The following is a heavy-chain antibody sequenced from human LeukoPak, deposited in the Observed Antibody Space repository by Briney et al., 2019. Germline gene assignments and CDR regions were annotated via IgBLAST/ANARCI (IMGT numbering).Heavy chain of an antibody. Sequence: GGSPRLSCATSGFTFSDHYMSWIRQAPGKGLEWVSYVSTFSRYTNYADSVKGRFTISRDNAKNSLYLQMNSLRAEDTAVYYCARGHISAAGNFDYWGERTLLTVSS. CDR1: GFTFSDHY. CDR2: VSTFSRYT. D-gene: IGHD6-13*01. V-gene: IGHV3-11*05. J-gene: IGHJ4*02. CDR3: ARGHISAAGNFDY.